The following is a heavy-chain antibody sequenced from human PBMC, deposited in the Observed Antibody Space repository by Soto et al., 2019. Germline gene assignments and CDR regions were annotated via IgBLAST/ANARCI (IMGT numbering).Heavy chain of an antibody. Sequence: EVPLLESGGGLVQPGGSLRLSCAASGFTFTSYAMSWVRQAPGKGLEWVSSISGSGGNTYYADSVKGRFTISRDNSKNTVYVQMNSLRAEDTAIYYWAKNSGGGGYSPLDYWGQGSLVTVSS. CDR2: ISGSGGNT. CDR3: AKNSGGGGYSPLDY. CDR1: GFTFTSYA. V-gene: IGHV3-23*01. J-gene: IGHJ4*02. D-gene: IGHD2-15*01.